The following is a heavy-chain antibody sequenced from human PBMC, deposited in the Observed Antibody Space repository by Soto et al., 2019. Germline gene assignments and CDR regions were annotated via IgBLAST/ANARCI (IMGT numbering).Heavy chain of an antibody. V-gene: IGHV3-53*01. CDR1: GFTVSSNY. Sequence: GGSLRLSCAASGFTVSSNYMSWVRQAPGKGLEWVSVIYSGGSTYYADSVKGRFTISRDNSKNTLYLQMNSLRAEDTAVYYCARSSAWFAPVYFDYWGQGTLVTVSS. D-gene: IGHD3-10*01. J-gene: IGHJ4*02. CDR3: ARSSAWFAPVYFDY. CDR2: IYSGGST.